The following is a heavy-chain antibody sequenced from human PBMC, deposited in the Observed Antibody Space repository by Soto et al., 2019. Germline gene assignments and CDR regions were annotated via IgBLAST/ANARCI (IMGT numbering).Heavy chain of an antibody. CDR3: ARGRLMVYATPFDY. CDR2: IRAYNGNT. V-gene: IGHV1-18*01. Sequence: QVQLVQSGAEVKKPGASVKVSCKASGYTFTSYGISWVRQAPGQGLEWMGWIRAYNGNTNYAQKHQGRVTMTTDTTTSTAYMERRSLRSDDTAVYYCARGRLMVYATPFDYWGQGTLVTVSS. J-gene: IGHJ4*02. D-gene: IGHD2-8*01. CDR1: GYTFTSYG.